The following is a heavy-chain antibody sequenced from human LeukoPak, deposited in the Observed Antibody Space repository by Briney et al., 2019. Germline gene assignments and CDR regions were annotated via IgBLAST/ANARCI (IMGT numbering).Heavy chain of an antibody. CDR2: IIPIFGTA. CDR3: ARESGDSSGYYYGIFDY. CDR1: GGTFSCYA. D-gene: IGHD3-22*01. J-gene: IGHJ4*02. V-gene: IGHV1-69*13. Sequence: SVKVSCKASGGTFSCYAISWVRQAPGQGLEWMGGIIPIFGTANYAQKFQGRVTITADESTSTAYMELSSLRSEDTAVYYCARESGDSSGYYYGIFDYWGQGTLVTVSS.